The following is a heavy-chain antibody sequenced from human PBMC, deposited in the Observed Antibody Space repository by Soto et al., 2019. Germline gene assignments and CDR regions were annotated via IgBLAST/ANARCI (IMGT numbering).Heavy chain of an antibody. Sequence: EVPLLESGGGLVQPGGSLRLSCAAPGFTFSNYAMYWVRQAPGKGLEWVSVISGSGGSTYYADSVKGRFTISRDNSKNTLYLQMNSLRGEDTAVYYCARRSSGWYFDYWGQGTLVTVSS. J-gene: IGHJ4*02. CDR2: ISGSGGST. V-gene: IGHV3-23*01. D-gene: IGHD6-19*01. CDR3: ARRSSGWYFDY. CDR1: GFTFSNYA.